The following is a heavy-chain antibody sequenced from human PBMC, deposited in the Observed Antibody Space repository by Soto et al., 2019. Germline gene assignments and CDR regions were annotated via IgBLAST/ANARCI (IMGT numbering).Heavy chain of an antibody. J-gene: IGHJ4*02. D-gene: IGHD2-15*01. CDR1: GFTFSSYG. CDR3: AKALRRYCRGGSCFDFDY. CDR2: ISYDGSNK. V-gene: IGHV3-30*18. Sequence: QVQLVESGGGVVQPGRSLRLSCAASGFTFSSYGMHWVRQAPGKGLEWVAVISYDGSNKYYADSVKGRFTISRDNSKNPLYLQMNSLRAEDTAVYYCAKALRRYCRGGSCFDFDYWGQGTLVTVSS.